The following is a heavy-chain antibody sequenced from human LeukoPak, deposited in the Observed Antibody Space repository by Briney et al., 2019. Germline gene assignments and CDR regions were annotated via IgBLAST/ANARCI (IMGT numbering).Heavy chain of an antibody. CDR2: IIPIFGTA. D-gene: IGHD6-13*01. CDR3: ASGSGVTSSSWYAGY. Sequence: GASVKVSCKASGGTFSGYAISWVRQAPGQGLEWMGGIIPIFGTANYAQKFQGRVTITTDESTSTAYMELSSLRSEDTAVYYCASGSGVTSSSWYAGYWGQGTLVTVSS. CDR1: GGTFSGYA. V-gene: IGHV1-69*05. J-gene: IGHJ4*02.